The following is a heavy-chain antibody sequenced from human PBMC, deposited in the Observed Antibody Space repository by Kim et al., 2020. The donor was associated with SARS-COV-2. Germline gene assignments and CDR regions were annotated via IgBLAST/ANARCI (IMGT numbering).Heavy chain of an antibody. CDR2: ISYDGSNK. V-gene: IGHV3-30*18. D-gene: IGHD5-12*01. J-gene: IGHJ5*02. CDR3: AKESGYDPLGWFDP. Sequence: GGSLRLSCAASGFTFSSYGMHWVRQAPGKGLEWVAVISYDGSNKYYADSVKGRFTISRDNSKNTLYLQMNSLRAEDTAVYYCAKESGYDPLGWFDPWGQGTLVTVSS. CDR1: GFTFSSYG.